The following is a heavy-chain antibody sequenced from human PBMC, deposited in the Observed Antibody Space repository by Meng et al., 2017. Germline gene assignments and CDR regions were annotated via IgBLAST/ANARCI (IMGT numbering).Heavy chain of an antibody. J-gene: IGHJ3*02. CDR1: GFTFSSYS. Sequence: GESLKISCAASGFTFSSYSMNWVRQAPGKGLEWVSSISSSSSYIYYADSVKGRFTISRDNAKNSLYLQMNSLRAEDTAVYYCAREKGDQRFGELFRDDAFDIWGQGTMVTVSS. CDR2: ISSSSSYI. V-gene: IGHV3-21*04. CDR3: AREKGDQRFGELFRDDAFDI. D-gene: IGHD3-10*01.